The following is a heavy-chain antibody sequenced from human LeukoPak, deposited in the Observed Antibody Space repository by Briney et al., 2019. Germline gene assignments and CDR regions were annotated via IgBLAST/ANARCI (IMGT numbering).Heavy chain of an antibody. CDR2: IYYSGGT. Sequence: SETLSLTCTVSGGSISSYYWSWIRQPPGKGLEWIGYIYYSGGTNYNPSLKSRVTISVDTSKNQFSLKLSSVTAADTAVYYCARFGATVDAFDIWGQGTMVTVSS. J-gene: IGHJ3*02. D-gene: IGHD3-10*01. V-gene: IGHV4-59*01. CDR1: GGSISSYY. CDR3: ARFGATVDAFDI.